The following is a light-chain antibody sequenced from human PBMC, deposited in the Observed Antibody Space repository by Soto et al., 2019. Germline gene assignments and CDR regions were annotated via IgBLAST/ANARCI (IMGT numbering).Light chain of an antibody. CDR3: QAWDSSVVV. CDR1: KLGDKY. CDR2: EDI. V-gene: IGLV3-1*01. Sequence: SYELTQPPSVSVSPGQTASIPYSGDKLGDKYVCWYQQKPGQSPVLLIYEDIKRPSGIPERFSGSNSGNTATLAISGTQATDEADYYCQAWDSSVVVFGGGTKLTVL. J-gene: IGLJ2*01.